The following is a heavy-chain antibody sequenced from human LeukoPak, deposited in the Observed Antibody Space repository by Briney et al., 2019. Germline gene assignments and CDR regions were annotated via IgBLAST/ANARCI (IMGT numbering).Heavy chain of an antibody. CDR3: AKDQGVSGFVGGSYRRGAFDI. V-gene: IGHV3-23*01. D-gene: IGHD3-16*02. CDR1: GFTFSSYA. CDR2: ISGSGGST. J-gene: IGHJ3*02. Sequence: GGSLRLSCAASGFTFSSYAMSWVRQAPGKGLEWVSDISGSGGSTYYADSVKGRFTISRDNSKNTLYLQMKSLRAEYTAVYYCAKDQGVSGFVGGSYRRGAFDIWGQGTMVTVS.